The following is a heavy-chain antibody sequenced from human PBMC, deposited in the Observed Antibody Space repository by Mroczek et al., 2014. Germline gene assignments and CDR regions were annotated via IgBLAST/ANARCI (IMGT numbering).Heavy chain of an antibody. V-gene: IGHV3-30*03. Sequence: ESGGGVVQPGRSLRLSCAASGFTFSSYGMHWVRQAPGKGLEWVAVISYDGSNKYYADSVKGRFTISRDNSKNTLYLQMNSLRAEDTAVYYCVLSWCGGDCYNLDYWGQGTLVTVSS. CDR1: GFTFSSYG. J-gene: IGHJ4*02. CDR3: VLSWCGGDCYNLDY. CDR2: ISYDGSNK. D-gene: IGHD2-21*02.